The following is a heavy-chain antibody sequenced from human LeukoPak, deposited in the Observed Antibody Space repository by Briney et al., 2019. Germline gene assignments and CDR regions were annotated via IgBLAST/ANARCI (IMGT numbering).Heavy chain of an antibody. CDR2: IKSKTDGETT. V-gene: IGHV3-15*07. J-gene: IGHJ4*02. CDR3: TRDRRDSSGWFGGFDY. D-gene: IGHD6-19*01. CDR1: GFTFNNAW. Sequence: GGSLRLSCAASGFTFNNAWMSWVRQAPGKGLEWVGRIKSKTDGETTDCAAPVNGRFTISRDDSKNTLYLQMNSLKTEDTAVYYCTRDRRDSSGWFGGFDYWGQGTPVTVSS.